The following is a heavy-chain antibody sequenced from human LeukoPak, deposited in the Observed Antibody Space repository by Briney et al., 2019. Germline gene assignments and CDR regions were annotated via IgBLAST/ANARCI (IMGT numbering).Heavy chain of an antibody. V-gene: IGHV3-49*03. CDR1: GFTFREFA. CDR2: IRSSIYGGTP. D-gene: IGHD1-1*01. CDR3: SREWGNGNDLCPDH. Sequence: GGSLRLSCTSSGFTFREFAVSWFRQAPGKGLEWIGFIRSSIYGGTPKAAASVKGRFIFSRDDSKGVAYLRMNSLKTEDTAVYYCSREWGNGNDLCPDHWGQGTLVTVSS. J-gene: IGHJ1*01.